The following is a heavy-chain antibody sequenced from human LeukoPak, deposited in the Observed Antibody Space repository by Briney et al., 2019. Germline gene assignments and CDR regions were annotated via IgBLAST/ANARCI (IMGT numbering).Heavy chain of an antibody. Sequence: ASVKVSCKASGYNFTGYYMHWVRQAPGQGLEWMGWINPNSGGTNYAQKFQGRVTITRDTSIRTVFMELSRLRSDDTALYYCARSGDSSSWYWDYFDYWGQGALVTVSS. D-gene: IGHD6-13*01. V-gene: IGHV1-2*02. CDR3: ARSGDSSSWYWDYFDY. CDR2: INPNSGGT. CDR1: GYNFTGYY. J-gene: IGHJ4*02.